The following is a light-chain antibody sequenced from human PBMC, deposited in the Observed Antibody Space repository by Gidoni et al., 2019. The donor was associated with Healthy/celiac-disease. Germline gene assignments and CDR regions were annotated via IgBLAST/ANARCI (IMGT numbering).Light chain of an antibody. CDR2: WAS. Sequence: DIVTTQSPDYLTVSLGERATINCKSSQSVLYSSNNKNYLAWYQQKPGQPPKLLIYWASTRESGVPDRFSGSGSGTDFTLTISSLQAEDVAVYYCQQYYSSPLIFGGGTKVEIK. CDR1: QSVLYSSNNKNY. V-gene: IGKV4-1*01. J-gene: IGKJ4*01. CDR3: QQYYSSPLI.